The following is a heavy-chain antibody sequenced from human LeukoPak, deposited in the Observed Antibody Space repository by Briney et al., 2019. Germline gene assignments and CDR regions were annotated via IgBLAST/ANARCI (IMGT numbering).Heavy chain of an antibody. D-gene: IGHD5-24*01. CDR3: ARGGDGYNLPYDAFDI. J-gene: IGHJ3*02. V-gene: IGHV3-53*01. CDR1: GFTVSSNY. Sequence: PGGSLRLSCAASGFTVSSNYMSWVRQAPGKGLEWVSVIYSGGSTYYADSVKGRFTISRDNSKNTLYLQMNSLRAEDTAVYYCARGGDGYNLPYDAFDIWGQGTMVTVSS. CDR2: IYSGGST.